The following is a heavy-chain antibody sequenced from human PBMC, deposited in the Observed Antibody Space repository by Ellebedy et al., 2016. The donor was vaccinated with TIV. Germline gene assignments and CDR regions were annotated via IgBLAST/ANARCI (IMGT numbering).Heavy chain of an antibody. Sequence: GESLKISCAASGVTVSSHGMHWVRQAPGKGLEWVAVISHDGSNKYYADSVKGRFTISRDNSKNTLFLQMDSLRAEDTAVYYCATTQMGNGYNEVYFGHWGQGTLVTVSS. J-gene: IGHJ4*02. D-gene: IGHD5-24*01. CDR3: ATTQMGNGYNEVYFGH. CDR1: GVTVSSHG. CDR2: ISHDGSNK. V-gene: IGHV3-30*03.